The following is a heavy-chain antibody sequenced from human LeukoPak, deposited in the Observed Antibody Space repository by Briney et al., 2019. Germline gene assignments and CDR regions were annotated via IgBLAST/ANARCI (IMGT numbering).Heavy chain of an antibody. D-gene: IGHD6-6*01. CDR1: GYTLTELS. CDR3: AREAGAARPYYYYYYMDV. CDR2: FDPEDGET. Sequence: ASVKVSCKVSGYTLTELSMHWVRQAPGKGLEWMGGFDPEDGETIYAQKFQGRVTMTEDTSTDTAYMELSSLRSEDTAVYYCAREAGAARPYYYYYYMDVWGKGTTVTVSS. J-gene: IGHJ6*03. V-gene: IGHV1-24*01.